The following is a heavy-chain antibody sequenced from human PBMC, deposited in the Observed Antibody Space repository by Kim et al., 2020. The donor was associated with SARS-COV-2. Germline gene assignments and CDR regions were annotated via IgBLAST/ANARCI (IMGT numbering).Heavy chain of an antibody. V-gene: IGHV4-34*01. D-gene: IGHD6-19*01. CDR1: GGSFSGYY. Sequence: SETLSLTCAVYGGSFSGYYWSWIRQPPGKGLEWIGEINHSGSTNYNPSLKSRVTISVDTSKNQFSLKLSSVTAADTAVYYCARRGAYIAVAGKRSWFDP. J-gene: IGHJ5*02. CDR3: ARRGAYIAVAGKRSWFDP. CDR2: INHSGST.